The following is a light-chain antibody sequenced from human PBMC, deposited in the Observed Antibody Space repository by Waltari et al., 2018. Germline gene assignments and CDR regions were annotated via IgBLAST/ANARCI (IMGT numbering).Light chain of an antibody. J-gene: IGKJ1*01. Sequence: DFQMTQSPSSLSASVGDRVTITCRASQYISTYLNWYQQKPGKGPKLLIYAASTWQSGVPSRFSGSGSGTDFTFTISSLQLEDFATYYCQQSYDTPRTFGQGTKVEVK. CDR2: AAS. V-gene: IGKV1-39*01. CDR1: QYISTY. CDR3: QQSYDTPRT.